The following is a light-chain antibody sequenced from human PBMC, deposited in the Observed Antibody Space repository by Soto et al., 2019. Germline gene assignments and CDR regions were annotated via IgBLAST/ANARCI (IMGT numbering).Light chain of an antibody. J-gene: IGKJ1*01. Sequence: EIVLTQSPGTLSLSPGERATLSCRASQSVSSSYLAWYQQKPGQAPRLLIYGASSRATGIPDRFSGSGSGTDFTLTISSLQPDDSATYYCQQYSYYRTFGQGTKVEIK. CDR1: QSVSSSY. CDR2: GAS. V-gene: IGKV3-20*01. CDR3: QQYSYYRT.